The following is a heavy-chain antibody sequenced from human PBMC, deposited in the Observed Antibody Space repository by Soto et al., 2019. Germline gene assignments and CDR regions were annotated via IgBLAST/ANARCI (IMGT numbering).Heavy chain of an antibody. J-gene: IGHJ6*02. V-gene: IGHV4-39*01. CDR2: IYYSGST. CDR3: ARFYYDSSARYYYGIDV. D-gene: IGHD3-22*01. Sequence: PSETLSLTCTVSGGSISSSSYYWGWIRQPPGKGLEWIGSIYYSGSTYYNPSLKSRVTISVDTSKNQFSLKLSSVTAADTAVYYCARFYYDSSARYYYGIDVWGQGTTVTVSS. CDR1: GGSISSSSYY.